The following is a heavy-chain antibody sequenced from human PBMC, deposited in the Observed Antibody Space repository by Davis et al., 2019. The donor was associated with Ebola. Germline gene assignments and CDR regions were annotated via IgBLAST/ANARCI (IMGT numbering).Heavy chain of an antibody. CDR3: ARAEMATKDYFDY. V-gene: IGHV3-30-3*01. J-gene: IGHJ4*02. CDR2: ISYDGSNK. Sequence: GESLKISCAASGFTFSSYAMHWVRQAPGKGLEWVAVISYDGSNKYYADSVKGRFTISRDNSKNTLYLQMNSLRAEDTAVYYCARAEMATKDYFDYWGQGTLVTVSS. CDR1: GFTFSSYA. D-gene: IGHD5-24*01.